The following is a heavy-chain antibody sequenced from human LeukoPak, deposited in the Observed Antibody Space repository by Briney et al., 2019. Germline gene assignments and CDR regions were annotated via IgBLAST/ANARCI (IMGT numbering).Heavy chain of an antibody. D-gene: IGHD6-13*01. CDR3: ARGMAVSSWYPGSQDY. CDR2: INSDGSST. V-gene: IGHV3-74*01. CDR1: GFTFSSYW. J-gene: IGHJ4*02. Sequence: GGSLRLSCAASGFTFSSYWMHWVRQAPGKGLVWVSRINSDGSSTSYADSVKGRFTISRDNAKNTLYLQMNSLRAEDTAVYYCARGMAVSSWYPGSQDYWGQGTLVTVSS.